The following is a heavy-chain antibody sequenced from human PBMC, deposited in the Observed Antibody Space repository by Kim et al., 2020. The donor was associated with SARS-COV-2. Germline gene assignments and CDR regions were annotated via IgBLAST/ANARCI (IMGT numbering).Heavy chain of an antibody. D-gene: IGHD3-9*01. V-gene: IGHV4-39*01. Sequence: SETLSLTCTVSGGSISSSSYYWGWIRQPPGKGLEWIGSIYYSGSTYYNPSLKSRVTISVDTSKNQFSLKLSSVTAADTAVYYCARHVGNSYYDILTGYYLGALSPYYYGMDVWGQGTTVTVSS. J-gene: IGHJ6*02. CDR1: GGSISSSSYY. CDR2: IYYSGST. CDR3: ARHVGNSYYDILTGYYLGALSPYYYGMDV.